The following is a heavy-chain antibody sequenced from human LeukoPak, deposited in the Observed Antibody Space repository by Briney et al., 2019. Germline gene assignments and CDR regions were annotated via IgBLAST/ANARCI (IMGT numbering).Heavy chain of an antibody. CDR1: EFTFSSYW. V-gene: IGHV3-7*01. Sequence: GGSLRLSCAASEFTFSSYWMTWVRQAPGKGLEWVADIKQDGSEKYYVDSVKGRFTISRQNAKNSLFLQMNSLRAEDTAVYYCTRGTDGLWDFWGQGTLVTVSS. D-gene: IGHD2-8*01. CDR2: IKQDGSEK. CDR3: TRGTDGLWDF. J-gene: IGHJ4*02.